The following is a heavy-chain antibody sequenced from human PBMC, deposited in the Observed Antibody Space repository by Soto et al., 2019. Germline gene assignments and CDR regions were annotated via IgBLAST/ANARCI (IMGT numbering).Heavy chain of an antibody. Sequence: SVKVSCKASGGTFSSYAISWVRQAPGQGLEWMGGIIPIFGTANYAQKFQGRVTITADESTSTAYMELSSLRSEDTAVYYCARVRDYYDSSGYSHWGQGTLVTVSS. CDR3: ARVRDYYDSSGYSH. CDR1: GGTFSSYA. D-gene: IGHD3-22*01. V-gene: IGHV1-69*13. CDR2: IIPIFGTA. J-gene: IGHJ4*02.